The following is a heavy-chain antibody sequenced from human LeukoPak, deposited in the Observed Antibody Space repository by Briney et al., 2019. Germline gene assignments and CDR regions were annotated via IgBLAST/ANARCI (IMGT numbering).Heavy chain of an antibody. V-gene: IGHV4-39*02. J-gene: IGHJ3*02. D-gene: IGHD1-14*01. Sequence: SETLSLTCTVSGGSISSSSYYWGWIRQPPGKGLEWIGSIYYSGSTYYNPSLKSRVTISVDTSKNQFSLKLSSVTAADTAVYYCARDQRPIHSFSGTGKNAFDIWGQGTMVTVSS. CDR3: ARDQRPIHSFSGTGKNAFDI. CDR2: IYYSGST. CDR1: GGSISSSSYY.